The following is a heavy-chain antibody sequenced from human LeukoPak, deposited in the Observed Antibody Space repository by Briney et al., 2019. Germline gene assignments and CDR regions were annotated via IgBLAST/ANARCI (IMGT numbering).Heavy chain of an antibody. CDR3: ARERRFYDSSGYYYY. V-gene: IGHV3-66*01. D-gene: IGHD3-22*01. J-gene: IGHJ4*02. CDR2: IYSGGST. Sequence: GGSLRLSCAASGFTVSSKYMSWVRQAPGKGLEWVSVIYSGGSTYYADPVKGRFTISKDNSKNTLYLQMNSLRAEDTAVYYCARERRFYDSSGYYYYWGQGTLVTVSS. CDR1: GFTVSSKY.